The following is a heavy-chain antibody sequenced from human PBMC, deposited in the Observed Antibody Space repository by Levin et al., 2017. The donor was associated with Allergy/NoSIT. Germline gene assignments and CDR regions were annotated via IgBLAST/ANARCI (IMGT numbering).Heavy chain of an antibody. CDR2: ISYDGSNK. CDR3: ARDPNSFYFDY. CDR1: GFTFSSYA. D-gene: IGHD2-21*01. J-gene: IGHJ4*02. V-gene: IGHV3-30-3*01. Sequence: GESLKISCAASGFTFSSYAMHWVRQAPGKGLEWVAVISYDGSNKYYADSVKGRFTISRDNSKNTLYLQMNSLRAEDTAVYYCARDPNSFYFDYWGQGTLVTVSS.